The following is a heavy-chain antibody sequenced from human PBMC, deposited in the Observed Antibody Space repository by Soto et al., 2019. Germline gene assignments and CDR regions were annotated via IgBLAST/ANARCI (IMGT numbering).Heavy chain of an antibody. Sequence: GGSLRLSCAASGFTFSSYSMNWVRQAPGKGLEWVSSISSSSSYIYYADSVKGRFTISRDNAKNSLYLQMNSLRAEDTAVYYCARSTRYYYGSGSYPSNFDYWGQGTLVTVSS. CDR1: GFTFSSYS. CDR3: ARSTRYYYGSGSYPSNFDY. D-gene: IGHD3-10*01. J-gene: IGHJ4*02. CDR2: ISSSSSYI. V-gene: IGHV3-21*01.